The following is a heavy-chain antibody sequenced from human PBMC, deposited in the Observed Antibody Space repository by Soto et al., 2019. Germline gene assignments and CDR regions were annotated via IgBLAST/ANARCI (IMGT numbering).Heavy chain of an antibody. CDR1: GFTFSSYS. CDR3: ARVAGSGGLEALLWFGDGGYYYYYMDV. D-gene: IGHD3-10*01. Sequence: GGSLRLSCAASGFTFSSYSMNWVRQAPGKGLEWVSSISSSSSYIYYADSVKGRFTISRDNAKNSLYLQMNSLRAEDTAVYYWARVAGSGGLEALLWFGDGGYYYYYMDVWGKGTTVTVSS. CDR2: ISSSSSYI. V-gene: IGHV3-21*01. J-gene: IGHJ6*03.